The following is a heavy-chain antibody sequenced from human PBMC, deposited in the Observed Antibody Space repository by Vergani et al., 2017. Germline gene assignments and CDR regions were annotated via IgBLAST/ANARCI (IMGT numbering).Heavy chain of an antibody. V-gene: IGHV7-4-1*02. CDR2: INPNTGNP. Sequence: QVQLVQSGAEVKKPGSSVKVSCKASGGTFTTYSISWVRQSPGQGLEWMGGINPNTGNPTYAQGFTGRFVFSLDTSVSTAYLQISSLKAEDTAVYYCARDHGILRSSGKALGYWGQGTLVTVSS. CDR3: ARDHGILRSSGKALGY. D-gene: IGHD5-12*01. CDR1: GGTFTTYS. J-gene: IGHJ4*02.